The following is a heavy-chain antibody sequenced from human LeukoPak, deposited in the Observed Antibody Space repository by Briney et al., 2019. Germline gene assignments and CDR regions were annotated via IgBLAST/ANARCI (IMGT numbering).Heavy chain of an antibody. V-gene: IGHV5-51*01. CDR3: ARGGSISAVDPYYFDY. J-gene: IGHJ4*02. Sequence: GESLKISCKASGYSFTNYWIAWVRQMPGKGLEWMGIIYPGDSDTTYSPSFQGQVTISADKSIRTAYLQWSSLKASDTAMYYCARGGSISAVDPYYFDYWGQGTLVTVSS. D-gene: IGHD3-3*01. CDR2: IYPGDSDT. CDR1: GYSFTNYW.